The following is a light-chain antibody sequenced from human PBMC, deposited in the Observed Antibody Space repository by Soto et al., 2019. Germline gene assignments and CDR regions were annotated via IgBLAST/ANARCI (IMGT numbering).Light chain of an antibody. J-gene: IGKJ5*01. CDR2: GTS. CDR3: QLYGFLPRT. V-gene: IGKV3-20*01. CDR1: RSLSDNH. Sequence: IVLTQTPNTLSLSPGERAALCCGASRSLSDNHLAWYQQKPGQAPRLLLYGTSNRATGIPDRFSGSGSGTDFTLTISSLEPEDFTVYYCQLYGFLPRTFGQG.